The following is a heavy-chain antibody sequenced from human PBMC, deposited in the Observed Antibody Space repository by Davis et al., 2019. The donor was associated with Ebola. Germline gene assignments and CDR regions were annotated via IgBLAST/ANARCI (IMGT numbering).Heavy chain of an antibody. V-gene: IGHV3-7*03. CDR2: IRQDGGET. Sequence: PGGSLRLSCAAASGFAFSIHWMTWVRQAPGKGLEWVANIRQDGGETYYADSVKGRFAISRDNAKNSLFLQMHSLRGDDTAVYFCARETPISSRSDWWGQGTLVTVSS. D-gene: IGHD2-2*01. J-gene: IGHJ4*02. CDR3: ARETPISSRSDW. CDR1: GFAFSIHW.